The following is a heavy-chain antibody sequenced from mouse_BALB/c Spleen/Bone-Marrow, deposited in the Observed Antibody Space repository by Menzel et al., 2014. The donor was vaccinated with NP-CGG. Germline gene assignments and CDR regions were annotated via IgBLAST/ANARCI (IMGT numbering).Heavy chain of an antibody. CDR2: IRNKAYGYTT. CDR3: ARFPMDY. CDR1: GFTFTDYY. J-gene: IGHJ4*01. V-gene: IGHV7-3*02. Sequence: DVKLVESGGGLVQPGGSLRLSCTTSGFTFTDYYMSWVRQPPGKALEWLVFIRNKAYGYTTECSASVRGRFTISRDNSQSILYLQMNTLRAEDSATYYCARFPMDYWGQGTSVTVSS.